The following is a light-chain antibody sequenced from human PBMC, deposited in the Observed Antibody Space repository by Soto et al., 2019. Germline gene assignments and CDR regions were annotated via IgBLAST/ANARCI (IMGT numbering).Light chain of an antibody. J-gene: IGKJ1*01. V-gene: IGKV1-5*01. CDR2: DAS. CDR1: QTISSW. CDR3: QQRSNWPWT. Sequence: DIQMTQSPSTLSASVGDRVTITCRASQTISSWLAWYQQKPGKAPKLLIYDASSLESGVPSRFSGRGSGTQFTLTISSLEPEDFAVYYCQQRSNWPWTFGQGTKVDIK.